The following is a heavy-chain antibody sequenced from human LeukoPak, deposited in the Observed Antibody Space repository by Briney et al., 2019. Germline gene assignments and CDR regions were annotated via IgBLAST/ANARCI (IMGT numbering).Heavy chain of an antibody. J-gene: IGHJ4*02. D-gene: IGHD7-27*01. CDR3: ARDGELGRALYFDY. Sequence: GGSLRLSCAASGFTFSSYSMNWVRRAPGKGLEWVSSISSSSSYIYYADSVKGRFTISRDNAKNSLYLQMNSLRAEDTAVYYCARDGELGRALYFDYWGQGTLVTVSS. CDR2: ISSSSSYI. CDR1: GFTFSSYS. V-gene: IGHV3-21*01.